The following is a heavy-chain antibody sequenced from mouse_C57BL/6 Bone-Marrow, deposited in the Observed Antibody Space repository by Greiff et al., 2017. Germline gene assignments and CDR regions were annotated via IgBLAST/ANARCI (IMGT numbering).Heavy chain of an antibody. Sequence: VQLMESGAELVRPGASVTLSCKASGYTFTDYEMHWVKQTPVHGLEWTGAIDPEIGGTAYNQKFKGKAILTADKSSSTAYMELRSLTSEDAAVYYCTRFHNDVYYYAMDYWGQGTAVTVSS. V-gene: IGHV1-15*01. CDR1: GYTFTDYE. CDR2: IDPEIGGT. J-gene: IGHJ4*01. D-gene: IGHD2-3*01. CDR3: TRFHNDVYYYAMDY.